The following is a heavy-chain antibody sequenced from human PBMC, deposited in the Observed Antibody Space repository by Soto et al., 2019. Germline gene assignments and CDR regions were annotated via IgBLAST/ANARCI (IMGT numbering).Heavy chain of an antibody. V-gene: IGHV4-39*01. CDR3: ARPTLPGIAAAGTWFDP. CDR2: IYYSGST. D-gene: IGHD6-13*01. J-gene: IGHJ5*02. Sequence: SETLSLTCTVSGGSISSSSYYWGWIHQPPGKGLEWIGSIYYSGSTYYNPSLKSRVTISVDTSKNQFSLKLSSVTAADTAVYYCARPTLPGIAAAGTWFDPWGQGTLVTVS. CDR1: GGSISSSSYY.